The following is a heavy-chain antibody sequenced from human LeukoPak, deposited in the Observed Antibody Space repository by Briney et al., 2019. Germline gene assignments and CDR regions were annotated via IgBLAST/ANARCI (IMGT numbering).Heavy chain of an antibody. CDR1: GYTFTSYG. Sequence: ASVKVSCKASGYTFTSYGISWVRQAPGQGLEWMGWISAYNGNTNYAQKLQGRVTMTTDTSTSTAYMELRSLRSDDTAVYYCARECRIAVAGTAKLWFDPWGQGTLVTVSS. CDR3: ARECRIAVAGTAKLWFDP. V-gene: IGHV1-18*01. CDR2: ISAYNGNT. J-gene: IGHJ5*02. D-gene: IGHD6-19*01.